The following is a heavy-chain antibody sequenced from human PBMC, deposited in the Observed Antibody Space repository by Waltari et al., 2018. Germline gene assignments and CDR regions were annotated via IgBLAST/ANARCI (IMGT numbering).Heavy chain of an antibody. V-gene: IGHV4-34*01. J-gene: IGHJ3*02. CDR1: GGSFSGYY. CDR2: INQSGST. D-gene: IGHD2-8*02. Sequence: QVQLQQWGAGLLKPSETLSLTCAVYGGSFSGYYWSWIRQPPGKGLEWIGEINQSGSTNYNPSLKSRVTRSVDTSKNQFSLKLSSVTAADTAVYYCARYSTGGVWDAFDIWGQGTMVTVSS. CDR3: ARYSTGGVWDAFDI.